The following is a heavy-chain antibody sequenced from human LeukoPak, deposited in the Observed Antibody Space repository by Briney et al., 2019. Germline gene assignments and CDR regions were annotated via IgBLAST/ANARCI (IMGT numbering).Heavy chain of an antibody. CDR2: IYYSGST. CDR1: GGSISSYY. CDR3: ARSVSSGYYQYYFDY. Sequence: PSETLSLTCTVSGGSISSYYWSWIRQPPGKGLEWLGYIYYSGSTNYNPSLKSRVTISVDTSKNQFSLKLSSVTAADTAVYYCARSVSSGYYQYYFDYWGQGTLVTVSS. J-gene: IGHJ4*02. V-gene: IGHV4-59*01. D-gene: IGHD3-22*01.